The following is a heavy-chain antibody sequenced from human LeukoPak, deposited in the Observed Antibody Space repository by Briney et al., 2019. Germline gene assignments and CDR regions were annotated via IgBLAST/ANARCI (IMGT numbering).Heavy chain of an antibody. CDR1: GFTFSSYG. CDR3: ARDLYGDYVFDY. V-gene: IGHV3-48*04. J-gene: IGHJ4*02. CDR2: ISSGSSTI. D-gene: IGHD4-17*01. Sequence: GRSLRLSCAASGFTFSSYGMHWVRQAPGKGLEWVSYISSGSSTIYYADSVKGRFTISRDNAKNSLYLQMNSLRAEDTAVYYCARDLYGDYVFDYWGQGTLVTVSS.